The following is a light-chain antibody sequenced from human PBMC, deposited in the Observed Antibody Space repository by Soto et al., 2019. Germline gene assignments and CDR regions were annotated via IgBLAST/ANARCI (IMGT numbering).Light chain of an antibody. CDR3: QQYRSWPRT. J-gene: IGKJ1*01. V-gene: IGKV3-20*01. Sequence: EIVLTQSPGTVSLSPGERATLSCRASQSVTSSYLAWYQQKPGQAPRLLIYGVSSRATGIPDRFSGSGAGTDFTLTLSRLEPEDFAVYYCQQYRSWPRTFGQGSKVEI. CDR2: GVS. CDR1: QSVTSSY.